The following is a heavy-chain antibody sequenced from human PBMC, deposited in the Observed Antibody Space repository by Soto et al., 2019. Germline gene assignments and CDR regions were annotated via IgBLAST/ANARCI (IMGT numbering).Heavy chain of an antibody. D-gene: IGHD3-10*01. J-gene: IGHJ5*02. Sequence: GESLKISCKGSGYSFTSYWISWVRQMPGKGLEWMGRIDPSDSYTNYSPSFQGHVTISADKSISTAYLQWSSLKASDTAMYYCARFDFMVRGVIMPISWGQGTLVTVSS. CDR3: ARFDFMVRGVIMPIS. CDR2: IDPSDSYT. V-gene: IGHV5-10-1*01. CDR1: GYSFTSYW.